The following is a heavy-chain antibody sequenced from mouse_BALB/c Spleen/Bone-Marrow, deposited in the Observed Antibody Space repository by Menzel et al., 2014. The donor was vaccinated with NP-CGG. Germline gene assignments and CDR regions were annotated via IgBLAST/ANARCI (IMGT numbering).Heavy chain of an antibody. J-gene: IGHJ2*01. V-gene: IGHV1-69*01. CDR2: IDISDSYT. CDR3: ARGGANVDY. Sequence: QVQLQQSGAELVMPGASVKMSCKASGHPFTDNWMHWVTQRPGQGLEWIGAIDISDSYTTYNQKFKGKATLTVDESSSTAYMQLSRLTSEDSAVYYCARGGANVDYWGQGTTLTVSS. CDR1: GHPFTDNW.